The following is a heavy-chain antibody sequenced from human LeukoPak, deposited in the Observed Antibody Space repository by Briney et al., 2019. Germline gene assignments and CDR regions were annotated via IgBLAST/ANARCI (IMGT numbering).Heavy chain of an antibody. J-gene: IGHJ6*02. D-gene: IGHD2-15*01. Sequence: GGSLRLSCAASGFKFDDYAMHWVRQAPGKGLEWVSGISWNSRSIDYADSVKGRFTISRDNSKNTLYLQMNSLRAEDTAVYYCARDLDVVRGPYDYYGMDVWGQGTTVTVSS. CDR2: ISWNSRSI. V-gene: IGHV3-9*01. CDR3: ARDLDVVRGPYDYYGMDV. CDR1: GFKFDDYA.